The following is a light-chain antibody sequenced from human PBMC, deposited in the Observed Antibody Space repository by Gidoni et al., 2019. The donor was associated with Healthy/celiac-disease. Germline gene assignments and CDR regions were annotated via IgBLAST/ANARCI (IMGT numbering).Light chain of an antibody. J-gene: IGKJ3*01. CDR3: QQYNSPFT. CDR1: QSISSW. Sequence: DIQMPQSPSPLSASVGDRVTITCRASQSISSWLAWYQQKPGKAPKLLIYKASSLESGVPSRFSGSGSGTEFTLTISSLQPDDFATYYCQQYNSPFTFGPGTKVDIK. V-gene: IGKV1-5*03. CDR2: KAS.